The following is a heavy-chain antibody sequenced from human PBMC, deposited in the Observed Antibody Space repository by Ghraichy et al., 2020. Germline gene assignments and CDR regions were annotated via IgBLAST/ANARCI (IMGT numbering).Heavy chain of an antibody. CDR1: GFTFSSYA. CDR3: AKEHNYFDSSGP. CDR2: IGGAGGAT. J-gene: IGHJ4*02. Sequence: GGSLRLSCATSGFTFSSYAMSWFRQAPGKGPEWVSAIGGAGGATFYADSVKGRFTISRDNSKNTLYLQMSSLGAEDTARYYCAKEHNYFDSSGPWGQGTLVTVSS. D-gene: IGHD3-22*01. V-gene: IGHV3-23*01.